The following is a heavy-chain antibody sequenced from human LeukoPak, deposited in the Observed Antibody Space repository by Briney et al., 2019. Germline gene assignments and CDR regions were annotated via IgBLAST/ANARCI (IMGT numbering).Heavy chain of an antibody. V-gene: IGHV4-30-2*01. CDR2: IYHSGST. CDR1: GGSISSGGYY. J-gene: IGHJ3*02. CDR3: ARDLIGYSSSWYAFDI. Sequence: SETLSLTCTVSGGSISSGGYYWSWIRQPPGKGLEWIGYIYHSGSTYYNPSLKSRVTISVDRSKNQFSLKLSSVTAADTAVYYCARDLIGYSSSWYAFDIWGQGTMVTVSS. D-gene: IGHD6-13*01.